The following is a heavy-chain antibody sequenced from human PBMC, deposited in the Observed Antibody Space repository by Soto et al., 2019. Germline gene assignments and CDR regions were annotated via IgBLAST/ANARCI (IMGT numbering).Heavy chain of an antibody. CDR3: ARDFKTYYYGSWYFDY. CDR1: GYTFTSYG. CDR2: ISAYNGNT. Sequence: ASVKVSCKASGYTFTSYGISWVRQAPGQGLEWMGWISAYNGNTNYAQKLQGRVTMTTDTSTSTAYMELRSLRSDDTAVYYCARDFKTYYYGSWYFDYWGQGTLVTVSS. J-gene: IGHJ4*02. D-gene: IGHD3-10*01. V-gene: IGHV1-18*01.